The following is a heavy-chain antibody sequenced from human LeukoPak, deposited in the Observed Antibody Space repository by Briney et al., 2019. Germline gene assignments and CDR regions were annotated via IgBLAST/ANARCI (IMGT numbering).Heavy chain of an antibody. D-gene: IGHD3-10*01. V-gene: IGHV3-21*01. Sequence: PGGSLRLSCAASGFTFSSYSMNWVRQAPGKGLEWVSSISSSSSYIYYADSVKGRFTISRDNAKNSLYLQMNSLRAEDTAVYYCARENYGSGSYYTHWGQGTLVTVSS. J-gene: IGHJ4*02. CDR2: ISSSSSYI. CDR3: ARENYGSGSYYTH. CDR1: GFTFSSYS.